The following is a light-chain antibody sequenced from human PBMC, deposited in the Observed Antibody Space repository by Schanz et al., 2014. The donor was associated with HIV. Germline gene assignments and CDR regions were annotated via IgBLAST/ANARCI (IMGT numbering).Light chain of an antibody. CDR3: SSYTSSGTLVV. Sequence: SALTQPASVSGSPGQSITISCTGTSSDVGGYNYVSWYQQHPGKAPKLMIYDVINRPSGVSNRFSGSKSGNTASLTISGLQAEDVADYFCSSYTSSGTLVVFGTGTKLTVL. J-gene: IGLJ1*01. CDR2: DVI. V-gene: IGLV2-14*03. CDR1: SSDVGGYNY.